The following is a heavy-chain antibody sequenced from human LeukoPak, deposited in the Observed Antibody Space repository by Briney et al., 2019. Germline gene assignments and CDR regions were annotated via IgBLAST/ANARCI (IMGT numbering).Heavy chain of an antibody. CDR2: IHTSGRT. D-gene: IGHD3-22*01. J-gene: IGHJ4*02. CDR1: GDSICSGSYY. V-gene: IGHV4-61*02. Sequence: PSQTLSLTCTVSGDSICSGSYYWSWIRQPAGKGLEWIGRIHTSGRTNYNPSLKSRVTISADTPKNQFSLKLRPLTAVDTAVYYCARGVTYYYDSSGYLYWGQGTLVTVSS. CDR3: ARGVTYYYDSSGYLY.